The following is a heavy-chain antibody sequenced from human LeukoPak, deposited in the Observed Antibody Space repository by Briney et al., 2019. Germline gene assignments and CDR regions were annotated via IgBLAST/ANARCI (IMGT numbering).Heavy chain of an antibody. CDR3: ASSVGWFDP. CDR2: ISSSGSTI. Sequence: GGSLRLSCAASGFTFSNAWMSWVRQAPGKGLEWVSYISSSGSTIYYADSVKGRFTISRDNAKNSLYLQMNSLRAEDTAVYYCASSVGWFDPWGQGTLVTVSS. CDR1: GFTFSNAW. J-gene: IGHJ5*02. V-gene: IGHV3-11*04.